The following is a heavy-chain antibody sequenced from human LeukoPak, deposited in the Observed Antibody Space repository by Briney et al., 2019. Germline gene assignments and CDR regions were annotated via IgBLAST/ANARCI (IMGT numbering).Heavy chain of an antibody. Sequence: ASVKVSCKASGYTFTSYYMHWVRRAPGQGLEWVGWISADKGNTKYAQKFHGRVTMTTETSTSTAYMELRSLRSDDTAVYYCARAGSYDYVWGSYRYCDYWGQGSLVTVSS. D-gene: IGHD3-16*02. V-gene: IGHV1-18*04. J-gene: IGHJ4*02. CDR3: ARAGSYDYVWGSYRYCDY. CDR2: ISADKGNT. CDR1: GYTFTSYY.